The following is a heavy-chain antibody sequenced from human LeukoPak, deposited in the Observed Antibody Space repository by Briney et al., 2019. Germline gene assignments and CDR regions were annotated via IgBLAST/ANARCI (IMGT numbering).Heavy chain of an antibody. CDR3: ARQELRGASTGVDV. J-gene: IGHJ6*04. Sequence: KPSETLSLTCTVSGGSISGSSYYWGWSRQPPGKGLEWVVPILSSGSTSYDPSRKSRVTILAGTSKNQFSLKLSSVTAADTSVYYCARQELRGASTGVDVWGKGTTVTVPS. V-gene: IGHV4-39*01. D-gene: IGHD1-7*01. CDR2: ILSSGST. CDR1: GGSISGSSYY.